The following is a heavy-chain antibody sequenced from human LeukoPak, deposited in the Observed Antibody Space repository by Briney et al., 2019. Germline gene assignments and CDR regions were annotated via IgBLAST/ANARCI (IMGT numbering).Heavy chain of an antibody. CDR2: INPSGGST. CDR1: GYTFTSYY. J-gene: IGHJ6*03. D-gene: IGHD3-9*01. Sequence: ASVKVSCKASGYTFTSYYMHWVRQAPGQGLEWMGIINPSGGSTSYAQKFQGRVTMTRDTSTSTIYMELSSLRSEDTAVYYCARGPEIKTSYYDILTGYYSYYYYYMDVWGKGTTVTISS. CDR3: ARGPEIKTSYYDILTGYYSYYYYYMDV. V-gene: IGHV1-46*01.